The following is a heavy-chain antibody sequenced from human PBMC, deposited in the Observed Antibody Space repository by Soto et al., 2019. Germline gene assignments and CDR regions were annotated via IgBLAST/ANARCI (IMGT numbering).Heavy chain of an antibody. J-gene: IGHJ2*01. CDR3: ARLQMTNSAWYFHL. V-gene: IGHV5-51*01. D-gene: IGHD3-10*01. CDR2: IYLGDSDT. CDR1: DSLMSSW. Sequence: GESLKISCKGDSLMSSWIGWVRQMPGKGLECMGFIYLGDSDTRYNPSFRGQVTISVDKSIRTAYLQWSSLKASDTATYYCARLQMTNSAWYFHLLGRGTLVIVSS.